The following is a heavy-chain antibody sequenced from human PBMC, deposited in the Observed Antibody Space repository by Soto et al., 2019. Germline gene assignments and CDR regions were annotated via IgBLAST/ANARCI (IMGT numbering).Heavy chain of an antibody. J-gene: IGHJ4*02. D-gene: IGHD2-8*01. CDR3: ARGRRYDGGVGFDDY. V-gene: IGHV4-34*01. CDR2: INHSGST. CDR1: GGSFSGYY. Sequence: QVQLQQWGAGLLKPSETLSLTCAVYGGSFSGYYWSWIRQPPGKGLEWIGEINHSGSTNYNPSLKSRVTISVDTSKNQFSLKLSSVTAADTAVYYCARGRRYDGGVGFDDYWGQGTLVTVSS.